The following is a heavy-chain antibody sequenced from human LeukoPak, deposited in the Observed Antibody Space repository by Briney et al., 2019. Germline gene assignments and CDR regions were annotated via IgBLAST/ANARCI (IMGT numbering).Heavy chain of an antibody. CDR2: IYPSDSDT. V-gene: IGHV5-51*03. CDR3: ARLTAVVTFDY. D-gene: IGHD4-23*01. Sequence: PGESPKISCKGSGYSFTSYWIGWVRQMPGKGLEWMGVIYPSDSDTRYSPSFQGQVTISADKSISTAYLQWRSLKVSDSAMYYCARLTAVVTFDYWGQGTLVTVSS. CDR1: GYSFTSYW. J-gene: IGHJ4*02.